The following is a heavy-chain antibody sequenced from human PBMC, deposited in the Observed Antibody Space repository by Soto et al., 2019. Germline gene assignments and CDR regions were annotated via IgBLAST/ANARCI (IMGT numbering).Heavy chain of an antibody. CDR3: ARDPQQWLGEYYFDY. J-gene: IGHJ4*02. D-gene: IGHD6-19*01. CDR1: GFTFSSYA. Sequence: QVQLVESGGGVVQPGRSLRLSCAASGFTFSSYAMHWVRQAPGKGLEWVAVISYDGSNKYYADSVKGRFTISRDNSKNTLDLQMNSLRAEDTAVYYCARDPQQWLGEYYFDYWGQGTLVTVSA. CDR2: ISYDGSNK. V-gene: IGHV3-30-3*01.